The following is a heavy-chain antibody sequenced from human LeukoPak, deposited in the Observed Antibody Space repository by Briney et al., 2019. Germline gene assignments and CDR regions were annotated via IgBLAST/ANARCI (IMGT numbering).Heavy chain of an antibody. V-gene: IGHV3-53*01. CDR1: GFTVSSNY. Sequence: GGSLRLSCAASGFTVSSNYMSWVRQAPGKELEWVSVIYSGGSTYYADSVKGRFTISRDNSKNTLYLQMNSLRAEDTAVYYCARGHLLWFGELSAFDIWGQGTMVTVSS. J-gene: IGHJ3*02. CDR2: IYSGGST. CDR3: ARGHLLWFGELSAFDI. D-gene: IGHD3-10*01.